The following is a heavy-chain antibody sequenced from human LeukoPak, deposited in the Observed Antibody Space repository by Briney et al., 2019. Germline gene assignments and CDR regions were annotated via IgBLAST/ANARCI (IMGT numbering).Heavy chain of an antibody. CDR1: GFTFSSYA. Sequence: PGGSLRLSCAASGFTFSSYAMSWVRQAPGKGLEWVSAISGSGGSTYYADSVKGRFTISRDNSKNTLYLQMNSLRAEDTAVYYCAKDRVAAAGTGSGFDYWGQGTLVTASS. CDR3: AKDRVAAAGTGSGFDY. D-gene: IGHD6-13*01. V-gene: IGHV3-23*01. J-gene: IGHJ4*02. CDR2: ISGSGGST.